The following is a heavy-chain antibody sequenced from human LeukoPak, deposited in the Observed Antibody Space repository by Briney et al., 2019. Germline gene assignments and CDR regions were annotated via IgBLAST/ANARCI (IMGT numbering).Heavy chain of an antibody. CDR2: ISAYNGNT. V-gene: IGHV1-18*01. D-gene: IGHD3-22*01. J-gene: IGHJ4*02. CDR3: ARTFYYDSSIFPDFDY. CDR1: GYTFTSYG. Sequence: ASVKVSYKASGYTFTSYGISWVRQAPGQGLEWMGWISAYNGNTNYAQKLQGRVTMTTDTSTSTAYMELRSLRSDDTAVYYCARTFYYDSSIFPDFDYWGQGTLVTVSS.